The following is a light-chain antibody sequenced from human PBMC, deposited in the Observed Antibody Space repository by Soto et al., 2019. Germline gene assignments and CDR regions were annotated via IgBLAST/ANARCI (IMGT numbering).Light chain of an antibody. J-gene: IGLJ2*01. V-gene: IGLV1-44*01. Sequence: QSVLTQPPSASGTPGQTVTISCSGSSSNIGLNDVHWYRQLSGTAPQILIYDTNQQATGVPDRFSGSRYGTSASLAIHGLQSEDEAAYHCAAWDDSLNGPVFGGGTKLTVL. CDR1: SSNIGLND. CDR2: DTN. CDR3: AAWDDSLNGPV.